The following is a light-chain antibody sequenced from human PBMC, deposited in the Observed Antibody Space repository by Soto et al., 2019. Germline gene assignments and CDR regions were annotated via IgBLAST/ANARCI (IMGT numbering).Light chain of an antibody. CDR3: QQRGNWPLT. J-gene: IGKJ5*01. CDR2: DAS. CDR1: QSVSSSY. V-gene: IGKV3D-20*02. Sequence: EIVLTQSPCTLSLSPGERATLSCRASQSVSSSYLAWYQQKPGQAPRLLIYDASNRATGIPARFSGSGSGTDFTLTISSLEPEDFEVYYCQQRGNWPLTFGQGTRLEIK.